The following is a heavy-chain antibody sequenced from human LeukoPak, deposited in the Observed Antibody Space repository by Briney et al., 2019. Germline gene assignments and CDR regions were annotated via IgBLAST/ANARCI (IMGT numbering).Heavy chain of an antibody. D-gene: IGHD4-17*01. V-gene: IGHV3-21*01. Sequence: GVSLRLSCAASGFTFSSYSMNWVRQAPGKGLEWVSSISSSSSYIYYADSVKGRFTISRDNAKNSLYLQMNSLRAEDTAVYYCARDHGDRELGFDYWGQGTLVTVSS. CDR2: ISSSSSYI. CDR1: GFTFSSYS. J-gene: IGHJ4*02. CDR3: ARDHGDRELGFDY.